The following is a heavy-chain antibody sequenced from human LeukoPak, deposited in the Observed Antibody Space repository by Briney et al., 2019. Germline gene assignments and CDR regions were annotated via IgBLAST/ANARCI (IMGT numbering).Heavy chain of an antibody. V-gene: IGHV3-30*02. CDR1: GYSFRSYG. CDR2: IRNDGSDK. Sequence: GASVKISCKTSGYSFRSYGMNWVRQAPGQGLEWVAFIRNDGSDKYYADYVRGRVTISRDNSKKTLHIQLNRLRVEDTGVYYCAKDLEAGTSGYWLDYWGQGTLVSVSS. J-gene: IGHJ4*02. CDR3: AKDLEAGTSGYWLDY. D-gene: IGHD3-22*01.